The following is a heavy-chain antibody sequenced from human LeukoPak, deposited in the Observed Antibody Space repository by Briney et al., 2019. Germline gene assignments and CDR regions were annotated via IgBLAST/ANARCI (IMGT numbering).Heavy chain of an antibody. J-gene: IGHJ6*03. D-gene: IGHD1-26*01. CDR2: INWNGGST. CDR3: ARLANYYYMDV. Sequence: GGSLRLSCAASGFTFSSYDMSRVRQAPGKGLEWVSGINWNGGSTGYADSVKGRFTISRDNAKNSLYLQMNSLRAEDTALYYCARLANYYYMDVWGKGTTVTVSS. V-gene: IGHV3-20*04. CDR1: GFTFSSYD.